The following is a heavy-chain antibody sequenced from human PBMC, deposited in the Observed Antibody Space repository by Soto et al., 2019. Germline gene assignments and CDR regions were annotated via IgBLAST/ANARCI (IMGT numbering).Heavy chain of an antibody. V-gene: IGHV3-30-3*01. CDR3: ARDESSIFGVGRDYYYGLDV. D-gene: IGHD3-3*01. CDR2: ISYDGSNK. Sequence: QVQLVESGGGVVQPGRSLRLSCAASGFTFSSYAMHWVRQAPGKGLERVAVISYDGSNKYYADSVKGRFTISRDNSKNTLNLKMNSFGAEDTAVYYCARDESSIFGVGRDYYYGLDVWGQGATVTDSS. CDR1: GFTFSSYA. J-gene: IGHJ6*02.